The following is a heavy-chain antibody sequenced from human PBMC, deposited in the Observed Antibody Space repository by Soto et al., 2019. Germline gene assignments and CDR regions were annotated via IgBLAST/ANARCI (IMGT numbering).Heavy chain of an antibody. D-gene: IGHD2-15*01. CDR2: VFPGDSET. CDR3: PRRKLHLWCGSCYDTSHLYY. CDR1: GYTFNNYW. Sequence: AESMTISGQVSGYTFNNYWVAWVRQRPGKGLEWMGIVFPGDSETRYSPSFQGQVTLSADQSTSTAFLQWKSLRASDTAVYYCPRRKLHLWCGSCYDTSHLYYCGPGSPVILSS. J-gene: IGHJ4*02. V-gene: IGHV5-51*01.